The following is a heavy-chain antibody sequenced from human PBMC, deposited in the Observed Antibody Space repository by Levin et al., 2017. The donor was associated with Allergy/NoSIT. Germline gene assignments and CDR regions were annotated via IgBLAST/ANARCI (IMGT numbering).Heavy chain of an antibody. D-gene: IGHD2-21*01. Sequence: SFPSSLSPFPPYVVSWVRQFPGQGLEWMGWISGYNGNTINPQKLQGRVTLTIYTSTTTVFMELRGLTSDDTALYYCARDGVYDVRSPHYWGYFDLWGQGTLVTVSS. V-gene: IGHV1-18*01. CDR1: LSPFPPYV. CDR3: ARDGVYDVRSPHYWGYFDL. J-gene: IGHJ5*02. CDR2: ISGYNGNT.